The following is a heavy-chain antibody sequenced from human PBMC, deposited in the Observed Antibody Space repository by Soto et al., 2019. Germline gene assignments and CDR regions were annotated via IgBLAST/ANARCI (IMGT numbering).Heavy chain of an antibody. CDR3: ARCSGWYGQCYFDC. Sequence: DVQLVETGGGLIQPGGSLRLSFAASGVIVSSIYMSWVRQAPGKGLEWVSVIYSDGRTYYADSVKGRFTISRDNSKNTLYLQMNSLSAEDTAVYYCARCSGWYGQCYFDCWGQGTLVTVSS. D-gene: IGHD6-13*01. J-gene: IGHJ4*02. V-gene: IGHV3-53*02. CDR2: IYSDGRT. CDR1: GVIVSSIY.